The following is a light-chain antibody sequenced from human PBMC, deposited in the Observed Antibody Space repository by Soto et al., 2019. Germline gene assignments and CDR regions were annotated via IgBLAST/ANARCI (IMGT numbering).Light chain of an antibody. CDR1: QSVSSSY. J-gene: IGKJ4*01. CDR3: QQYGSSPLT. CDR2: DAS. Sequence: EIVLTQSPGTLSLSPGEGATLSCRASQSVSSSYLAWYQQKAGQAPRLLIYDASSRATGIPDRFSGSGSGTDFTLTISRLEPEDVAVYYCQQYGSSPLTFGGGTEVEIK. V-gene: IGKV3-20*01.